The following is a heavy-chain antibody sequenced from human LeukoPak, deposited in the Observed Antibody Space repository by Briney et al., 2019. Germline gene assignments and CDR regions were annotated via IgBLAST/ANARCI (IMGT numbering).Heavy chain of an antibody. V-gene: IGHV1-2*04. CDR2: INPNSGGT. CDR1: GYTFRDFG. Sequence: ASVKVSCKASGYTFRDFGISWVRQAPGQGLEWMGWINPNSGGTNYAQKFQGWVTMTRDTSISTAYMELSRLRSDDTAVYYCARDGFVDTAMVTYYYYGMDVWGQGTTVTVSS. D-gene: IGHD5-18*01. J-gene: IGHJ6*02. CDR3: ARDGFVDTAMVTYYYYGMDV.